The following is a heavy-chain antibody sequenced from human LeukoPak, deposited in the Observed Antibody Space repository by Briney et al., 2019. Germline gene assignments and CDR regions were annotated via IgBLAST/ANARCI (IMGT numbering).Heavy chain of an antibody. CDR2: IKPDGSEK. CDR1: GFTFSSYW. J-gene: IGHJ4*02. D-gene: IGHD5-18*01. V-gene: IGHV3-7*01. Sequence: GRSLRLSCAASGFTFSSYWMTWVRQAPGKGLEWVANIKPDGSEKYYVDSVKGRFTISRDNAKNSLYLQMNSLRGEDTAVYYCARTRANTATFDSWGQGTLVTVSS. CDR3: ARTRANTATFDS.